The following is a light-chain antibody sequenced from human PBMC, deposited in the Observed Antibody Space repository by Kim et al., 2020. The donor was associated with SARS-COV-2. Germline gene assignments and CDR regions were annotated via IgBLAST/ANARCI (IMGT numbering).Light chain of an antibody. CDR1: QDIRND. Sequence: DIQMTQSPSSLSASVGDRVTITCRASQDIRNDLGWYQQSPGRAPKRLIYGASSLQSGVPSRFSGSGSGTEFTLTISSLQPEDFATYFCLQHNSYPITFGQGTRREIK. J-gene: IGKJ5*01. CDR2: GAS. V-gene: IGKV1-17*01. CDR3: LQHNSYPIT.